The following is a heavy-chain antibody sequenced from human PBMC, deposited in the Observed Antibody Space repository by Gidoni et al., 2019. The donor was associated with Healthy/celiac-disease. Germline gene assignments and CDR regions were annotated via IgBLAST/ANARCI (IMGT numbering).Heavy chain of an antibody. D-gene: IGHD6-6*01. Sequence: QVQLVESGGGVVQPGRSLRLSCAASGFTFSRSGRHWVRQAPGKGLEWVAVIGYDGSNKYYADSVKGRFTISRDNSKNTLYLQMNSLRAEETAVYYCARDPQNDSSLRLGDAFDIWGQGTMVTVSS. CDR3: ARDPQNDSSLRLGDAFDI. CDR1: GFTFSRSG. J-gene: IGHJ3*02. CDR2: IGYDGSNK. V-gene: IGHV3-33*01.